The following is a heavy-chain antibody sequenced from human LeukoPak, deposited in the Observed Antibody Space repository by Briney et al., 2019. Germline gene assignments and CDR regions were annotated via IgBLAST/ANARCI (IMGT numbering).Heavy chain of an antibody. V-gene: IGHV1-8*03. J-gene: IGHJ3*02. CDR3: ARVPTKNAFDI. CDR2: MNPNSGNT. Sequence: ASVKVSCKASGYTITSYDINWVRQATGQGLQWMGWMNPNSGNTGYAQNFQGRVTITRNTSISTAYMELSSLRSEDTAVYYCARVPTKNAFDIWGQGTVVTVSS. CDR1: GYTITSYD. D-gene: IGHD1-1*01.